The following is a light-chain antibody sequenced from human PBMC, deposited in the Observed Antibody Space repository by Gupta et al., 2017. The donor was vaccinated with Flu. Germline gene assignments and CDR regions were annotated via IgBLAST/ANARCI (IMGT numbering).Light chain of an antibody. CDR3: QQSYSTPLT. J-gene: IGKJ4*01. CDR1: QGISSY. CDR2: AAS. Sequence: DIQMTQSPSPLSASVGDRVTITGRASQGISSYLNWYQQKPGKAPKLLIYAASSLQSGVPSRFSGSGSGTDFTLTISSLQPEDFATYYCQQSYSTPLTFGGGTKVEIK. V-gene: IGKV1-39*01.